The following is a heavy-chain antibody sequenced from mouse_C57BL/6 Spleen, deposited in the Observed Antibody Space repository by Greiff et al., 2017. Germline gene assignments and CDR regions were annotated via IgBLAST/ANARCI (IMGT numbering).Heavy chain of an antibody. Sequence: QVQLQQSGPELVKPGASVKISCKASGYAFSSSWMNWVKQRPGKGLEWIGRIYPGDGDTNYKGKFKGKATLTAYKSSSTAYMQLSSLTSEDSAVYFCARSGRWYFDVWGTGTTVTVSS. V-gene: IGHV1-82*01. CDR2: IYPGDGDT. CDR3: ARSGRWYFDV. CDR1: GYAFSSSW. J-gene: IGHJ1*03.